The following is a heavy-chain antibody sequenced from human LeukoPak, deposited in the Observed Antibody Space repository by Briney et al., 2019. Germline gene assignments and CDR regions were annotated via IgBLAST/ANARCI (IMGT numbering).Heavy chain of an antibody. CDR2: ISSDGSIT. V-gene: IGHV3-74*01. CDR3: ARHLNYYLDY. Sequence: GGSLRLSCAASGFTFSTDWMHWVRQAPGKGLVWVSRISSDGSITSYADSVKGRFTISRDNAKDTLYLQMNSLRAEDTAVYYCARHLNYYLDYWGQGTLVTVSS. D-gene: IGHD3-10*01. CDR1: GFTFSTDW. J-gene: IGHJ4*02.